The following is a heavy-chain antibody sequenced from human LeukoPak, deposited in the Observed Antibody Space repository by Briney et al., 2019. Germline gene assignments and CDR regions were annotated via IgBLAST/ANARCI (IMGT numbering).Heavy chain of an antibody. CDR3: RRVAAMVKTLYYMDV. V-gene: IGHV1-69*13. CDR2: IIPIFGTA. J-gene: IGHJ6*03. CDR1: GGTFSSYA. D-gene: IGHD5-18*01. Sequence: GASVKVSCKASGGTFSSYAISWVRQAPGQGLEWMGGIIPIFGTANYAQKFQGRVTITADESTSTAYMDLNSLRSEATPVYYCRRVAAMVKTLYYMDVWGKGTTVTVSS.